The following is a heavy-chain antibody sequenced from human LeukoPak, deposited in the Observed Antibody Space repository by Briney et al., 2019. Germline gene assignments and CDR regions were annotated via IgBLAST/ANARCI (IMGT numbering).Heavy chain of an antibody. Sequence: GPVKVSCKASGYTFTTYGITWVRRAPGQGLEWMGWITPNNGNINYAQKFQGRFTMTTDTSTTTAYMELRSLRSDDTAVYYCARGGKYYYYYMDVWGKGTTVTISS. V-gene: IGHV1-18*01. J-gene: IGHJ6*03. CDR1: GYTFTTYG. CDR3: ARGGKYYYYYMDV. D-gene: IGHD6-25*01. CDR2: ITPNNGNI.